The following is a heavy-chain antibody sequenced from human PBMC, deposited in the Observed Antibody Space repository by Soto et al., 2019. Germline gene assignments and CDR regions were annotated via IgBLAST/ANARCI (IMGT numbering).Heavy chain of an antibody. Sequence: SETLSLTCTVSGGSISSSSYYWGWIRQPPGKGLEWIGSIYYSGSTYYNPSLKSRVTISVDTSKNQFSLKLSSVTAADTAVYYCARRSIAARLGDAYWGQGTLVTVSS. CDR1: GGSISSSSYY. J-gene: IGHJ4*02. V-gene: IGHV4-39*01. CDR2: IYYSGST. D-gene: IGHD6-6*01. CDR3: ARRSIAARLGDAY.